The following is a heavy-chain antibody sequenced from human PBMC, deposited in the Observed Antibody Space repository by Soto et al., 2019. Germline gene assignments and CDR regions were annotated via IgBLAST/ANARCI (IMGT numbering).Heavy chain of an antibody. CDR2: IHGDGGKI. Sequence: GGSLRLSCAASGFMFSAYWMSWVRQAPGKGLEWVANIHGDGGKIYYVDSVKGRFTISRDNAKRSLYLQMNSLRAEDTAVYYCARDFYGGYAYGPGGYWGQGALVTVSS. CDR1: GFMFSAYW. CDR3: ARDFYGGYAYGPGGY. J-gene: IGHJ4*02. D-gene: IGHD5-18*01. V-gene: IGHV3-7*01.